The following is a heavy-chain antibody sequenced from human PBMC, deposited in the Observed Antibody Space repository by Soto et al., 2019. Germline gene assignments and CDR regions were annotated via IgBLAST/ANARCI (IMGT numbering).Heavy chain of an antibody. CDR3: ARHENYYYAYYGMDV. CDR1: GYSFTTYW. Sequence: EEQLAQSGAELKKPGESLKISCQASGYSFTTYWIAWVRQKPGKGLEWMGITHPGESQTRYSPSFQGQVTISFDRSTSTAYLQWSSLKASDTAIYYCARHENYYYAYYGMDVWGQGTTVTVSS. V-gene: IGHV5-51*01. J-gene: IGHJ6*02. CDR2: THPGESQT.